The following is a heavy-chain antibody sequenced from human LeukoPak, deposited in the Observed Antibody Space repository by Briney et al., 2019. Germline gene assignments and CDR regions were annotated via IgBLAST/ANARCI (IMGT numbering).Heavy chain of an antibody. Sequence: GGSLRLSCAAAGFALSAYWMNWVRQAPGKGLQWLANIKQDGTVQHYVDSVKGRFTISRDNAKNSLFLQMNSLRAEDTALYYCARDYTATGAMDVWGQGTTVTVS. CDR2: IKQDGTVQ. D-gene: IGHD2-21*02. V-gene: IGHV3-7*01. CDR1: GFALSAYW. CDR3: ARDYTATGAMDV. J-gene: IGHJ6*02.